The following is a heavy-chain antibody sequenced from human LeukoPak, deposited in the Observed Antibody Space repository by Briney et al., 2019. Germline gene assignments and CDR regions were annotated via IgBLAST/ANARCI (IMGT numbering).Heavy chain of an antibody. V-gene: IGHV4-34*01. Sequence: PSETLSLTCAAYGWTFSGYYWSWIRQPPGKGLEWIGEINHSGSTTYNPSPKSGVTITGDTTKYQFSLKLSSVTAADTAVYYCARGQRFSRGVIPYYDDGMDVWGKGTTVTVSS. CDR3: ARGQRFSRGVIPYYDDGMDV. J-gene: IGHJ6*04. CDR2: INHSGST. CDR1: GWTFSGYY. D-gene: IGHD3-10*01.